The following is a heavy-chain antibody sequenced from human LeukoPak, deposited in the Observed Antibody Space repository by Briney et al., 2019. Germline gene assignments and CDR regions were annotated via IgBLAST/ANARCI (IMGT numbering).Heavy chain of an antibody. D-gene: IGHD4-17*01. CDR3: ARDLTGATVTTYFGY. Sequence: GRSLRLSCAASGFTFSSYGMHWVRQAPGKGLEWVAVIWYDGSNKYYADSVKGRFTISRDNSKNTLYLQMNSLRAEDTAVYYCARDLTGATVTTYFGYWGQGTLVTVSS. J-gene: IGHJ4*02. CDR2: IWYDGSNK. V-gene: IGHV3-33*01. CDR1: GFTFSSYG.